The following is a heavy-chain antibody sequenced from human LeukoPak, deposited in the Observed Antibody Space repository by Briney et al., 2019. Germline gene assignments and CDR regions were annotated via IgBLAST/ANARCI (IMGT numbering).Heavy chain of an antibody. CDR2: IWYDGSNK. CDR1: GFTFSSYG. J-gene: IGHJ6*02. V-gene: IGHV3-33*01. Sequence: GGSLRLSCAASGFTFSSYGMHWVRQAPGKGLEWVAVIWYDGSNKYYADSVKGRFTISRDNSKNTLYLQMNSLRAEDTAVYYCVRDFGRTSDWQPRLYYGMDVWGQGTTVTVSS. CDR3: VRDFGRTSDWQPRLYYGMDV. D-gene: IGHD2-2*01.